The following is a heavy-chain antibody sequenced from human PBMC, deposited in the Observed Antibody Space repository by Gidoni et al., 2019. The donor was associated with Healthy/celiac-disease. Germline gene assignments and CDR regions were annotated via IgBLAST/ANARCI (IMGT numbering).Heavy chain of an antibody. CDR3: ARDFSGSYYFDY. CDR1: GFTFSSYG. CDR2: IWYDGSNK. V-gene: IGHV3-33*01. D-gene: IGHD1-26*01. J-gene: IGHJ4*02. Sequence: QVQLVESGGGVVQPGRSLGLSCAASGFTFSSYGMHWFRQAPGKGLEWVAVIWYDGSNKYYADSVKGRFTIARDNSKNTLYLQMNSLRAEDTAVYYCARDFSGSYYFDYWGQGTLVTVSS.